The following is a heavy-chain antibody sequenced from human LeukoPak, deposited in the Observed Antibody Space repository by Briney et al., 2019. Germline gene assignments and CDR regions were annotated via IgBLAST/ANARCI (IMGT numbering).Heavy chain of an antibody. J-gene: IGHJ3*02. D-gene: IGHD3-10*02. CDR1: GGSFSRYY. CDR2: INHSGST. V-gene: IGHV4-34*01. Sequence: PSETLSLTCAVYGGSFSRYYWNWIRQPPGEGLEWIGEINHSGSTNYNPSLKSRVTISVDTSKNQFSLKVNSVIAADTAVYYCARGDVDPYVFDIWGQGTMVTVSS. CDR3: ARGDVDPYVFDI.